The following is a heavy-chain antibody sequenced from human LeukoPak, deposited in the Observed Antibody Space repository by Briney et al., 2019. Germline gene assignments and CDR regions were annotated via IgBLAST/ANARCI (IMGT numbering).Heavy chain of an antibody. CDR1: GFTISTYG. D-gene: IGHD3-10*01. CDR2: ISGPTT. Sequence: GGSLRLSCAASGFTISTYGMSWVRQAPGKGLKWVSSISGPTTYYADSVKGRFTISRDTSKNSVYLQMNSLRAEDTAVYYCAKSVYHSGNYWGQGTLVTVSS. J-gene: IGHJ4*02. V-gene: IGHV3-23*01. CDR3: AKSVYHSGNY.